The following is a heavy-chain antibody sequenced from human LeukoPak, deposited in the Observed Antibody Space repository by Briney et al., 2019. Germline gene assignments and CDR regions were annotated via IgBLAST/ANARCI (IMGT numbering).Heavy chain of an antibody. CDR3: ARRSVTRWYYSD. CDR2: ISPTGGT. J-gene: IGHJ4*02. Sequence: PSETLSLTCSVAGGSISTYYRSWIRQPPGKGLEWIGYISPTGGTNYNPSLTSRVTVSVDTSKNLFSLKLDPVTAADTAVYFCARRSVTRWYYSDWGQGTLVTVSS. CDR1: GGSISTYY. V-gene: IGHV4-4*09. D-gene: IGHD3-10*01.